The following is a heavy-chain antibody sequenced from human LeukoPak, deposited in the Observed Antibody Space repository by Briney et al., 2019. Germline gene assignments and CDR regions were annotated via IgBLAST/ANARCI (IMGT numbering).Heavy chain of an antibody. CDR2: ISYDGDNK. D-gene: IGHD3-10*01. J-gene: IGHJ3*02. V-gene: IGHV3-30-3*01. CDR3: ATRPYGSGEFDAFDI. Sequence: GGSLRLSCAASGFIFRCYTMHWVRQAPGKGLEWVAVISYDGDNKYYADSVKGRFTISRDNSKNTLYLQMNSLRAEDTAVYYCATRPYGSGEFDAFDIWGQGTMVTVSS. CDR1: GFIFRCYT.